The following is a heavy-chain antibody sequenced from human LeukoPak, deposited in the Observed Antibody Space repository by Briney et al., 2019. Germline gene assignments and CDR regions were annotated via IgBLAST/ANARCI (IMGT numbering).Heavy chain of an antibody. CDR2: INPNSGGT. D-gene: IGHD2-15*01. CDR1: GYTFTGYY. CDR3: AKDGHCSGGSCYPNFDY. J-gene: IGHJ4*02. Sequence: ASVKVSCKASGYTFTGYYMHWVRQAPGQGLEWMGWINPNSGGTNYAQKFQGRVTMTRDTSISTAYMELSRLRSDDTAVYYCAKDGHCSGGSCYPNFDYWGQGTLVTVSS. V-gene: IGHV1-2*02.